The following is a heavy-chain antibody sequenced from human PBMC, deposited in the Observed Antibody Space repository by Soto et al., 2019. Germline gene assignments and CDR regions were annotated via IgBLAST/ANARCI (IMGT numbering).Heavy chain of an antibody. V-gene: IGHV4-39*01. CDR2: IYYSGST. D-gene: IGHD3-3*01. CDR1: GGSISSSSYY. CDR3: ASDAPAYYDLSHYYGMDV. J-gene: IGHJ6*02. Sequence: SETLSLTCTVSGGSISSSSYYWGWIRQPPGKGLEWIGSIYYSGSTYYNPSLKSRVTISVDTSKNQLSLKLSSVTAADTAVYYCASDAPAYYDLSHYYGMDVWGQGTTVTVSS.